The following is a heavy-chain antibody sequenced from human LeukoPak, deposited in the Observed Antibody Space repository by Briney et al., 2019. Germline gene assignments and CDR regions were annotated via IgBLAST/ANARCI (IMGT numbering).Heavy chain of an antibody. CDR2: IIPILGIA. J-gene: IGHJ4*02. Sequence: SVKVSCKASGGTFSSYAISWVRQAPGQGLEWMGRIIPILGIANYAQKFQGRVTITADKSTSTAYMELSSLRSEDTAVYYCARDSLTYYDSSGYPRYWGQGTLVTVSS. D-gene: IGHD3-22*01. CDR1: GGTFSSYA. CDR3: ARDSLTYYDSSGYPRY. V-gene: IGHV1-69*04.